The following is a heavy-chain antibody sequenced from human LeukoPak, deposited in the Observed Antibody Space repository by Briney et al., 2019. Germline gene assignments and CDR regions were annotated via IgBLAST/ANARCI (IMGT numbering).Heavy chain of an antibody. CDR3: ARGGTYYYDSSGYYYVPRRDYYMDV. D-gene: IGHD3-22*01. J-gene: IGHJ6*03. CDR1: GYTFTSYD. V-gene: IGHV1-8*01. Sequence: GASVKVSCKASGYTFTSYDINWVRQATGQGLEWMGWMNPNSGNTGYAQKFQGRVTMTRNTSISTAYMELSSLRSEDTAVYYCARGGTYYYDSSGYYYVPRRDYYMDVWGKGTTVTVSS. CDR2: MNPNSGNT.